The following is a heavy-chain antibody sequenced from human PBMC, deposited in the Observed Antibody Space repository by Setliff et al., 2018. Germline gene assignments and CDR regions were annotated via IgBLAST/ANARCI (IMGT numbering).Heavy chain of an antibody. CDR2: IYYSGST. CDR3: ARDMYYGSGSGDY. CDR1: GGSISSSSYY. D-gene: IGHD3-10*01. V-gene: IGHV4-39*07. Sequence: PSETLSLTCTVSGGSISSSSYYWGWIRQPPGKGLEWIGSIYYSGSTYYNPSLKSRVTISVDTSKNQFSLKLSSVTAADTAVYYCARDMYYGSGSGDYWGQGTLVNVSS. J-gene: IGHJ4*02.